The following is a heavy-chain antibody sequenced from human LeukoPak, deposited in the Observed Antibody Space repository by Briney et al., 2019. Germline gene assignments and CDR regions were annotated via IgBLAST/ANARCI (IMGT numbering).Heavy chain of an antibody. CDR2: ICGGGGST. V-gene: IGHV3-23*01. Sequence: PGGSLRLSCAASGFTFSSYAMSWVRQAPGKGLEWVSAICGGGGSTYYADSVKGRFTISSDNSKNTLYLQMNSLRAADTAVYHCVKGPPGYSSSCFDYGGQGALVTVSS. CDR1: GFTFSSYA. CDR3: VKGPPGYSSSCFDY. D-gene: IGHD6-13*01. J-gene: IGHJ4*02.